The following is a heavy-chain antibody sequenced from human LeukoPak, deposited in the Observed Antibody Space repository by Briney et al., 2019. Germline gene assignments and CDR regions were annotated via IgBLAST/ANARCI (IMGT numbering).Heavy chain of an antibody. D-gene: IGHD1-26*01. J-gene: IGHJ3*02. V-gene: IGHV1-46*01. CDR3: ARDRRSGGNYFSRAFDI. CDR1: GYTFTGYY. CDR2: INPNSCIT. Sequence: ASVKVSCKASGYTFTGYYMHWVRQAPGHGLEWMVCINPNSCITSYAQKFQGRVTMTRDMSTSRVYMELSSLRSEDTAVYYCARDRRSGGNYFSRAFDIWGQGTMVTVSS.